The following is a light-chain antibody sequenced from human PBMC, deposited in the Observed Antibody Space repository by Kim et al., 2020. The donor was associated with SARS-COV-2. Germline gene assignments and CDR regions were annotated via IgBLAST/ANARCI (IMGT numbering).Light chain of an antibody. CDR2: GAF. V-gene: IGKV3-15*01. Sequence: EIVMTHSPATLSVSPGERATLSCRASQSISSSLAWYQQKPAQPPRLLFYGAFTRATGVPARFSGSGSGTEFTLTISSLQSEDSALYYCQQYHTWPFTFGQGTRLEIK. CDR1: QSISSS. CDR3: QQYHTWPFT. J-gene: IGKJ5*01.